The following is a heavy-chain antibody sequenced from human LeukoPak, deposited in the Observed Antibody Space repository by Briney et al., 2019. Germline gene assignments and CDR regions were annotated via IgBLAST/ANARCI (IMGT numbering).Heavy chain of an antibody. CDR2: INPDGSTI. D-gene: IGHD1-7*01. Sequence: PGGSLRLSCAASEFTFSNYWVHWVRQAPGKGLVWVSRINPDGSTINYADSVKGRFTISRDNAKNTLYLQMNSLGAEDTAVYYCATAGNYRFDYWGQGTLVTVSS. V-gene: IGHV3-74*01. J-gene: IGHJ4*02. CDR1: EFTFSNYW. CDR3: ATAGNYRFDY.